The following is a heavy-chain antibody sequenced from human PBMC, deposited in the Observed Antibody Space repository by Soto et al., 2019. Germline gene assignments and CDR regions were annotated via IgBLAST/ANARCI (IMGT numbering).Heavy chain of an antibody. Sequence: GGSLRLSCAASGFTFSSYWMHWVRQAPGKGLVWVSRINTDGTTTTYADSVKGRFTISRDNAKNTLYLQMNSLRAEDTAVYYCARDRGDGYYFDYWGQGTLVTVSS. CDR3: ARDRGDGYYFDY. J-gene: IGHJ4*02. CDR1: GFTFSSYW. V-gene: IGHV3-74*01. D-gene: IGHD5-12*01. CDR2: INTDGTTT.